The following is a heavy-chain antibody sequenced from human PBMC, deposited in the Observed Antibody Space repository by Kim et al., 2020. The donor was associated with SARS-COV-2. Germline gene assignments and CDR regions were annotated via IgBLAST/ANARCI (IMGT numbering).Heavy chain of an antibody. CDR3: AKSASVLPYFDY. V-gene: IGHV3-23*03. CDR1: GFTFSSYA. J-gene: IGHJ4*02. Sequence: GGSLRLSCAASGFTFSSYAMSWVRQAPGKGLEWVSVIYSGGSSTYYADSVKGRFTISRDNSKNTLYLQMNSLRAEDTAVYYCAKSASVLPYFDYWGQGTLVTVSS. CDR2: IYSGGSST. D-gene: IGHD5-18*01.